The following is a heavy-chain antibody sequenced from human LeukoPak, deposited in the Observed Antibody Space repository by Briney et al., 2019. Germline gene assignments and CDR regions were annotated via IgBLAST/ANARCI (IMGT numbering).Heavy chain of an antibody. CDR2: INPNSGGT. V-gene: IGHV1-2*06. Sequence: ASVEVSCKASGYTFTGYYMHWVRQAPGQGLEWMGRINPNSGGTNYAQKFQGRVTMTRDTSISTAYMELSRLRSDDTAVYYCARDLRFLEWLFPYYYGMDVWGQGTTVTVSS. CDR1: GYTFTGYY. D-gene: IGHD3-3*01. CDR3: ARDLRFLEWLFPYYYGMDV. J-gene: IGHJ6*02.